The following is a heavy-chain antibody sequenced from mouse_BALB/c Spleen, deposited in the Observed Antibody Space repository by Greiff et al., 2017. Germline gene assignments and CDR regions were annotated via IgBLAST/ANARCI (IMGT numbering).Heavy chain of an antibody. V-gene: IGHV1S127*01. Sequence: QVQLQQPGAELVKPGASVKMSCKASGYTFTSYWMHWVKQRPGQGLEWIGVIDPSDSYTSYNQKFKGKATLTVDTSSSTAYMQLSSLTSEDSAVYYCTIHYYGSRNFDYWGQGTTLTVSS. CDR2: IDPSDSYT. CDR1: GYTFTSYW. CDR3: TIHYYGSRNFDY. D-gene: IGHD1-1*01. J-gene: IGHJ2*01.